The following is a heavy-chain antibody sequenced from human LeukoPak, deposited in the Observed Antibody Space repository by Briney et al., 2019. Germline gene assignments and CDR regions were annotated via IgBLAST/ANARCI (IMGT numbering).Heavy chain of an antibody. CDR3: AKDRKYSIGWPEFDD. Sequence: GGSLRLSCTASGFTFNSYAMSWVRQVPGKGLEWVAYISGDGSNTYHADSVKGRFTTSRDNSKNTLYLHMNSLRAEDTAVYYCAKDRKYSIGWPEFDDWGQGTLVTVSS. CDR1: GFTFNSYA. D-gene: IGHD6-19*01. J-gene: IGHJ4*02. CDR2: ISGDGSNT. V-gene: IGHV3-23*01.